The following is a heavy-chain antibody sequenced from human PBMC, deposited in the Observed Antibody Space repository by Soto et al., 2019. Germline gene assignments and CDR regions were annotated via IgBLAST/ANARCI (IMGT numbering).Heavy chain of an antibody. J-gene: IGHJ5*02. CDR2: IYYSGST. Sequence: SETLSLTCTVSGGSISSYYWSWIRQPPGKGLEWIGFIYYSGSTNYNPSLKSRVTISVDTSKNQFSLKLSSVTAADTAVYYCARDSALDSSSTSCYNWLDHWGQGTMVPVSS. V-gene: IGHV4-59*01. CDR1: GGSISSYY. CDR3: ARDSALDSSSTSCYNWLDH. D-gene: IGHD2-2*01.